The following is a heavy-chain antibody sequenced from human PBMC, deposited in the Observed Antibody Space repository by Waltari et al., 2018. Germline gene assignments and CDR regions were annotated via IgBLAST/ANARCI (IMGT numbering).Heavy chain of an antibody. Sequence: QVQLVESGGGVVQPGRSLRLSCAASGFTFSSYAMHWVRQAPGKGLEWVAVISYDGSNKDYADSVKGRFTISRDNSKNTLYLQMNSLRAEDTAVYYCARESLVGATTDLDYWGQGTLVTVSS. D-gene: IGHD1-26*01. CDR3: ARESLVGATTDLDY. V-gene: IGHV3-30-3*01. CDR2: ISYDGSNK. J-gene: IGHJ4*02. CDR1: GFTFSSYA.